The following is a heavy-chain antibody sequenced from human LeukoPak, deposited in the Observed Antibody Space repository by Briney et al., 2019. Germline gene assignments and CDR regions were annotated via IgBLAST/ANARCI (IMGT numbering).Heavy chain of an antibody. D-gene: IGHD2-8*01. Sequence: ASVKVSCKASGYTFTGYYMHWVRQAPGQGLEWMGWINPNSGGTNYAQKSQGRVTMTRDTSISTAYMELSRLRSDDTAVYYCARGKAASIVLMVYAISPRSVNNWFDPWGQGTLVTVSS. V-gene: IGHV1-2*02. CDR3: ARGKAASIVLMVYAISPRSVNNWFDP. CDR1: GYTFTGYY. CDR2: INPNSGGT. J-gene: IGHJ5*02.